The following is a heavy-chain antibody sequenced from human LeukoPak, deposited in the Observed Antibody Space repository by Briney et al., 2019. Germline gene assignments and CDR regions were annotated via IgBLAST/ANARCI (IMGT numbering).Heavy chain of an antibody. CDR3: ARPGERDYGDYAWFDP. CDR1: GYTFTGYY. D-gene: IGHD4-17*01. J-gene: IGHJ5*02. V-gene: IGHV1-2*02. CDR2: INLNSGGT. Sequence: GASVKVSCKASGYTFTGYYMHWVRQAPGQGLEWMGWINLNSGGTNYAQKFQGRVTMTRDTSISTAYMELSRLRSDDTAVYYCARPGERDYGDYAWFDPWGQGTLVTVSS.